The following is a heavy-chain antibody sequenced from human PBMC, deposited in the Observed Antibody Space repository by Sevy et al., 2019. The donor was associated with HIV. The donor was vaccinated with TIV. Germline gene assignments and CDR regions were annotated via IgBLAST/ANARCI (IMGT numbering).Heavy chain of an antibody. J-gene: IGHJ4*02. CDR2: IYHSGST. V-gene: IGHV4-38-2*01. Sequence: AESLSLTCAVSGYSISTGYYWGWIRQPPGKGLEWIGIIYHSGSTYYKPSLKSRVIISVDTSKNQFSLKLSSVTAADTAVYYCARRGGMVSMLYARFDSWGQGTLVSVSS. CDR1: GYSISTGYY. D-gene: IGHD2-8*01. CDR3: ARRGGMVSMLYARFDS.